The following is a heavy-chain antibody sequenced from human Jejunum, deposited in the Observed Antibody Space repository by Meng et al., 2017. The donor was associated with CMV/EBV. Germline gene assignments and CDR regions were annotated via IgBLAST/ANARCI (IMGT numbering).Heavy chain of an antibody. D-gene: IGHD2-21*01. CDR3: ARDRDLNHGASFDY. CDR1: GYTFTHHG. V-gene: IGHV1-18*01. Sequence: KLVQSGAEVKKPGASLRVSCKASGYTFTHHGISWIRQASGQGLEWMGWISCYNGDTNYAQKLQGRVTMTTDTSTNTAYMDLRSLRSDDTAVYYCARDRDLNHGASFDYWGQETLVTVSS. J-gene: IGHJ4*02. CDR2: ISCYNGDT.